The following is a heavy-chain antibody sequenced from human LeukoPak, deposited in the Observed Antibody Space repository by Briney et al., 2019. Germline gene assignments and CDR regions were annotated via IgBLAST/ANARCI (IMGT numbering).Heavy chain of an antibody. CDR1: GGSISSYY. CDR3: ARGAIDSPGTPDY. CDR2: IYYSGST. Sequence: SETLSLTCTVSGGSISSYYWSWIRQPPGKGLEWIGYIYYSGSTNYNPSLKSRVTISVDTSKNQFSLKLSSVTAADTAVYYCARGAIDSPGTPDYWGQGTLVTVSS. J-gene: IGHJ4*02. D-gene: IGHD1-1*01. V-gene: IGHV4-59*01.